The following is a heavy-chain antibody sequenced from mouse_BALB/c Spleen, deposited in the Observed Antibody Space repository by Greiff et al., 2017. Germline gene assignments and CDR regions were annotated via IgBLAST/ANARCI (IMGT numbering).Heavy chain of an antibody. D-gene: IGHD2-4*01. Sequence: EVQGVESGGGLVQPGGSRKLSCAASGFTFSSFGMHWVRQAPEKGLEWVAYISSGSSTIYYADTVKGRFTISRDNPKNTLFLQMTSLRSEDTAMYYCARGDYDYDEGADAMDYWGQGTSVTVSS. J-gene: IGHJ4*01. CDR1: GFTFSSFG. CDR2: ISSGSSTI. CDR3: ARGDYDYDEGADAMDY. V-gene: IGHV5-17*02.